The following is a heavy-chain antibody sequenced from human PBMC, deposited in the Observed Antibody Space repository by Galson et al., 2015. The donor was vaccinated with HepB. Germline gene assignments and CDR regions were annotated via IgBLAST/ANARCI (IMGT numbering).Heavy chain of an antibody. J-gene: IGHJ4*02. CDR3: ARGINVDTAMVSPYFDW. CDR1: GFIFSHYW. D-gene: IGHD5-18*01. Sequence: SLRLSCAASGFIFSHYWMHWVRQAPGTGLEWVSRIISDGSSTSYADSVKGRFTISRDNAKNTLYLQMNSLRAEDTAVYYCARGINVDTAMVSPYFDWWGQGTLVTVSS. V-gene: IGHV3-74*01. CDR2: IISDGSST.